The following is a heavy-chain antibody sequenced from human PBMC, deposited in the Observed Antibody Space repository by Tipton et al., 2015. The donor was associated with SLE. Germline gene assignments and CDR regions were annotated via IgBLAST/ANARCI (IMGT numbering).Heavy chain of an antibody. CDR1: GGSISSSNYY. D-gene: IGHD3-16*01. Sequence: TLSLTCTVSGGSISSSNYYWGWIRQPPGKGLEWIGNIYYSGTTYYNPSLKSRVTISLDTSKNQFSLRLTSVTAADTAVYFCARRIPNYGLGNPKDNWFDPWGQGILVTASS. V-gene: IGHV4-39*07. J-gene: IGHJ5*02. CDR3: ARRIPNYGLGNPKDNWFDP. CDR2: IYYSGTT.